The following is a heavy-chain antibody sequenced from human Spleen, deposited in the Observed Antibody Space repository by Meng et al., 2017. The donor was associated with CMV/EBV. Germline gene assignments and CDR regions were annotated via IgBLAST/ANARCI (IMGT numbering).Heavy chain of an antibody. CDR2: ISDYNGDT. V-gene: IGHV1-18*01. CDR1: YTFSSYG. Sequence: YTFSSYGISWVRQAPGQGLEWMGWISDYNGDTNYAQNFQGRVTMTTDTSTSTAYMELRSLRSDDTAVYYCARTPIYCTITSCPGYFQHWGQGTLVTVSS. CDR3: ARTPIYCTITSCPGYFQH. J-gene: IGHJ1*01. D-gene: IGHD2-2*01.